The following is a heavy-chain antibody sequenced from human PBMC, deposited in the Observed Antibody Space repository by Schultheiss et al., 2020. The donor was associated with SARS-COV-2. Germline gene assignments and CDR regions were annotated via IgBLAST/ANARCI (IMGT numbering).Heavy chain of an antibody. Sequence: GGSLRLSCAASGFTFSSYAMHWVRQAPGKGLEWVAVISYDGSNKYYADSVKGRFTISRDNSKNTLYLQMNSLKTEDTAVYYCTTGPEIVVVMDDYWGQGTLVTVSS. CDR1: GFTFSSYA. D-gene: IGHD3-22*01. CDR2: ISYDGSNK. CDR3: TTGPEIVVVMDDY. V-gene: IGHV3-30-3*01. J-gene: IGHJ4*02.